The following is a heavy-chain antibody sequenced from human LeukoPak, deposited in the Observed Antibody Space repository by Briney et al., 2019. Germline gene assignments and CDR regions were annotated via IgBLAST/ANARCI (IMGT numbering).Heavy chain of an antibody. D-gene: IGHD5-12*01. Sequence: GGSLRLSCAASGFTFSSYGMHWVRQAPGKGLEWVAVISYDGSNKYYADSVKGRFTISRDNSKNTLYLQMNSLRAEDTAVYYCAKGDSGYEYWGQGTLVTVSS. V-gene: IGHV3-30*18. CDR3: AKGDSGYEY. CDR2: ISYDGSNK. J-gene: IGHJ4*02. CDR1: GFTFSSYG.